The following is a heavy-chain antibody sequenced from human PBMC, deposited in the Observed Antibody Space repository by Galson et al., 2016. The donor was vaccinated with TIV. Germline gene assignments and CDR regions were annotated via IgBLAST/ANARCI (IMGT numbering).Heavy chain of an antibody. J-gene: IGHJ6*02. CDR1: GGTLSRHT. Sequence: SVKVSCKASGGTLSRHTISWVRQAPGQGLEWMGRILPIVGITNYAQKSQGRVTIIADRFTSTVSMELSGLTSDDTAGYYCATETGSSGMDVWDQGTTVTVSS. CDR3: ATETGSSGMDV. D-gene: IGHD3-10*01. CDR2: ILPIVGIT. V-gene: IGHV1-69*02.